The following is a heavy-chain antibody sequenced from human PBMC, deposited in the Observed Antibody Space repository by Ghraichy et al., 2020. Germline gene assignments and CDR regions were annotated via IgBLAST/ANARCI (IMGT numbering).Heavy chain of an antibody. Sequence: GGSLRLSCSASGFMFSRYGMHWVRQAPGKGLEWVALIWFDGSKKYYADSVKGRFTISRDNSKNTLYLQMDSLRGEDTAVYYCARDSLVQYDYWGQEPWSPSPQ. CDR3: ARDSLVQYDY. D-gene: IGHD2-8*02. CDR1: GFMFSRYG. J-gene: IGHJ4*01. CDR2: IWFDGSKK. V-gene: IGHV3-33*01.